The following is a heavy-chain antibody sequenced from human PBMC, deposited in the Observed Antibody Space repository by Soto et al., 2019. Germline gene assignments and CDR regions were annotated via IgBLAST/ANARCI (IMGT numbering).Heavy chain of an antibody. D-gene: IGHD3-10*01. V-gene: IGHV5-51*01. J-gene: IGHJ4*02. CDR3: ARKGVLVDY. CDR2: IYPGDSDT. CDR1: GDSFTSYW. Sequence: LXESLTISGKGSGDSFTSYWIGLVRQMHGKGLEWMGIIYPGDSDTRYSPSFQGQVTISADKSISTAYLQWSSLKASDTAMYYCARKGVLVDYWGQGTLVTVSS.